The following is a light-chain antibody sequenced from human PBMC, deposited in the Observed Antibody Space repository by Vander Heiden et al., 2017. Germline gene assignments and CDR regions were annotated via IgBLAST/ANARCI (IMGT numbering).Light chain of an antibody. CDR3: QQYGSSRLT. J-gene: IGKJ4*01. V-gene: IGKV3-20*01. Sequence: EIVLTQSPGTLSLSPGERATLSCRASQSVSSSYLAWYQQKPGQAPRLLSYGASSRATGIPDRFSGSGYGTDFTLTISRLEPEDFAVYYCQQYGSSRLTFGGGTKVEIK. CDR1: QSVSSSY. CDR2: GAS.